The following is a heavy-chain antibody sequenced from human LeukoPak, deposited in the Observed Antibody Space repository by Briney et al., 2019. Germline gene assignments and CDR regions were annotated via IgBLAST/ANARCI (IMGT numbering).Heavy chain of an antibody. CDR1: GGSFSGYY. V-gene: IGHV4-34*01. CDR3: ASETTVTPYWYFDL. J-gene: IGHJ2*01. Sequence: PSETLSLTCAVYGGSFSGYYWSWIRQPPGKGLEWIGEINHSGSTNCNPSLKSRVSISIDTPKNQFSLKLSSVTAADTAVYYCASETTVTPYWYFDLWGRGTLVTVSS. D-gene: IGHD4-17*01. CDR2: INHSGST.